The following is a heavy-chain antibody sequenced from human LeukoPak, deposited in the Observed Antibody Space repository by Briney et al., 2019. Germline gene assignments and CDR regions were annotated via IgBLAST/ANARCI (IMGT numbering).Heavy chain of an antibody. V-gene: IGHV7-4-1*02. D-gene: IGHD1-26*01. J-gene: IGHJ4*02. CDR2: IDTNTGNP. CDR3: ARVGKYSGSYPDY. Sequence: RASVKVSCKASGYTFTRYAINWVRQAPGQGLEWVGWIDTNTGNPTFAQGFTGRFVFSLDTSVSTAYLQISSLRAEDTAVYYCARVGKYSGSYPDYWGQGTLVTVSS. CDR1: GYTFTRYA.